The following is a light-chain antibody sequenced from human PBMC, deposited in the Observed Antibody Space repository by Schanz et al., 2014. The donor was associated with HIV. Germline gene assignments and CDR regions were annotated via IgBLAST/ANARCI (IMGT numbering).Light chain of an antibody. Sequence: QSALTQPASVSGSPGQSITISCTGTSSDVGGYNYVSWYQQHPGKAPKLMIYEVSKRPSGVSNRFSGSKSGNTASLTFSGLQAEDEADYYCCSYAGTSTVVVFGGGTKLTVL. CDR3: CSYAGTSTVVV. CDR2: EVS. V-gene: IGLV2-23*02. CDR1: SSDVGGYNY. J-gene: IGLJ2*01.